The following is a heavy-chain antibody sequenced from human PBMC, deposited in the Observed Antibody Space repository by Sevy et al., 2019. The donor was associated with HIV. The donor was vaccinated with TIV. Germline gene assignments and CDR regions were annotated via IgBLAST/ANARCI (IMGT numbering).Heavy chain of an antibody. CDR1: GFTFRNYD. CDR3: AKDAPSRFDY. CDR2: IRYDGSHK. J-gene: IGHJ4*02. Sequence: GGSLRLSCAASGFTFRNYDMHWVRQAPGKGLEWISFIRYDGSHKSFAESVKGRFTISRDNSKNTLDLHMNSLRPEDTAGYFCAKDAPSRFDYWGQGALVTVSS. V-gene: IGHV3-30*02.